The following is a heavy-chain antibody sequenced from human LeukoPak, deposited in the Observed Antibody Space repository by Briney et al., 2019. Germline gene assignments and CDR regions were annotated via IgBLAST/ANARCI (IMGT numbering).Heavy chain of an antibody. CDR3: ARGSGSPYYYGMDV. D-gene: IGHD2-15*01. V-gene: IGHV4-61*08. J-gene: IGHJ6*02. CDR2: IYYSETT. CDR1: GGSISSGGYY. Sequence: PSETLSLTCTVSGGSISSGGYYWSWIRQHPGKGLEWIGYIYYSETTNYNPSLKSRVTISVDMSKNQFSLKLSSVTAADTAVYYCARGSGSPYYYGMDVWGQGTTVTVSS.